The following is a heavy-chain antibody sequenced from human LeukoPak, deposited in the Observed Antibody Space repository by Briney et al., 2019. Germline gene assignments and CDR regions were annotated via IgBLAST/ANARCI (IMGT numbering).Heavy chain of an antibody. J-gene: IGHJ4*02. CDR1: GFTFSSYA. CDR2: IGGGGGGA. V-gene: IGHV3-23*01. Sequence: GGSLRLSCAASGFTFSSYAMSWVRQAPGKGLEWVSGIGGGGGGAFYADSVKGRFTISRDNSKNTLYLQMNSLRAEDTAVYYCAKDPRTVGIQLWSTWGQGAPVTVSS. CDR3: AKDPRTVGIQLWST. D-gene: IGHD5-18*01.